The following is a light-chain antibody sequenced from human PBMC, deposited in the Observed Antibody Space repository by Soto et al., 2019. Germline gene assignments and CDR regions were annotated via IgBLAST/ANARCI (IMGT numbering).Light chain of an antibody. CDR2: AAS. V-gene: IGKV1-39*01. CDR3: QQSYSTPLT. CDR1: QSISSY. Sequence: DIQMTQSPSSLSASVGDRVTITCRASQSISSYLNWYQQKPGKAPKLLIHAASSLQSGVPSRFSGSGSGIDFTLTISSLQPEDFATYHCQQSYSTPLTFGGGTKVEIK. J-gene: IGKJ4*01.